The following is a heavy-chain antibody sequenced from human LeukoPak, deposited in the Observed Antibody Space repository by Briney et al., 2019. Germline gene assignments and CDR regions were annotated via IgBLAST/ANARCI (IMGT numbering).Heavy chain of an antibody. Sequence: PSGTLSLTCAVSGGSISSSNWWSWVRQPPGKGLEWIGEIYHSGSTNYNPSLKSRVTISVDTSKNQFSLKLSSVTAADTAVYYCARHQLAPVYYFDYWGQGTLVTVSS. V-gene: IGHV4-4*02. CDR3: ARHQLAPVYYFDY. CDR2: IYHSGST. J-gene: IGHJ4*02. CDR1: GGSISSSNW. D-gene: IGHD6-13*01.